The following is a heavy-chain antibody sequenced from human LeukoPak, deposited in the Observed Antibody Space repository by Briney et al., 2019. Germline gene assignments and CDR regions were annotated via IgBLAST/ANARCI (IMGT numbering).Heavy chain of an antibody. CDR1: GFTFRNDW. D-gene: IGHD2-15*01. V-gene: IGHV3-74*01. Sequence: GGSLRLSCAASGFTFRNDWMHWVRQAPGKGLVWVSLTNSDGSNTIYADSVKGRFTVSRDNAKSTLYLQMNSLRAEDTAVYYRARDLGYSLDYWGQGTLVTVSS. CDR2: TNSDGSNT. CDR3: ARDLGYSLDY. J-gene: IGHJ4*02.